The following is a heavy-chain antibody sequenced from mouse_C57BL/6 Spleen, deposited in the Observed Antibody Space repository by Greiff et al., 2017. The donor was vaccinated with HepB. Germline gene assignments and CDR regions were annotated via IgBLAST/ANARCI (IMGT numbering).Heavy chain of an antibody. CDR3: ASYDYDEAWFAY. J-gene: IGHJ3*01. Sequence: DVKLVESGGDLVKPGGSLKLSCAASGFTFSSYGMSWVRQTPDKRLEWVATISSGGSYTYYPDSVKGRFTISRDNAKNTLYLQMSSLKSEDTAMYYCASYDYDEAWFAYWGQGTLVTVSA. D-gene: IGHD2-4*01. V-gene: IGHV5-6*02. CDR1: GFTFSSYG. CDR2: ISSGGSYT.